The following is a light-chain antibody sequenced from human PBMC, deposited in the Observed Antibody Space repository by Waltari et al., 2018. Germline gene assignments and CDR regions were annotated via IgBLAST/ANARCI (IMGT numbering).Light chain of an antibody. CDR2: EGS. J-gene: IGLJ2*01. V-gene: IGLV2-23*03. CDR1: SSDVGSYSL. Sequence: QSALTQPASVSGSPGQSITISCTGSSSDVGSYSLVPWYQHHPGKAPKLMIYEGSKRPSGVSNRFSGSKSGNTASLTISGLQAEDEADYYCSSYASSSTFVLFGGGTKLIVL. CDR3: SSYASSSTFVL.